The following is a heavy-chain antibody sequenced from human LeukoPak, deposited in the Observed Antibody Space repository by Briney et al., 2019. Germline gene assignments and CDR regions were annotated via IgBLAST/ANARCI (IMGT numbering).Heavy chain of an antibody. V-gene: IGHV1-2*02. CDR3: ARDSRFGEYHFDY. J-gene: IGHJ4*02. D-gene: IGHD3-10*01. Sequence: ASVKVSCKASGYTFTGYYMYWVRQAPGQGLEWMGWINPNSGGTNYAQKFQGRVTMTRDTSISTAYMEPSRLRSDDTAVYYCARDSRFGEYHFDYWGQGTLVTVSS. CDR1: GYTFTGYY. CDR2: INPNSGGT.